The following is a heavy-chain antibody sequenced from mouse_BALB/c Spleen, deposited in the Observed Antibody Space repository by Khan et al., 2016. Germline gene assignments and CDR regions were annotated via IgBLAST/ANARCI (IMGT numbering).Heavy chain of an antibody. CDR1: GYSFTNYG. Sequence: QIQLVQSGPELKKPGETVKISCKASGYSFTNYGMNWVKQAPGKGLKWMGWIDTNTGEPTYAEEFKGRFAFSLETSAITAYLQINNLKNDDTATYFCARLGYGYACFAYWGQGTLVTVSA. CDR2: IDTNTGEP. J-gene: IGHJ3*01. D-gene: IGHD2-2*01. CDR3: ARLGYGYACFAY. V-gene: IGHV9-3*02.